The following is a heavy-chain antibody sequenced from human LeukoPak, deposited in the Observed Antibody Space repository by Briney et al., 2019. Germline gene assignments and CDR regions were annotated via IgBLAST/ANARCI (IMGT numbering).Heavy chain of an antibody. CDR1: GFTFSSYA. CDR2: ISGGGGST. Sequence: GGSLRLSCAASGFTFSSYAMRWVRQAPGKGLEWVLAISGGGGSTNYEDSVKGRFTISRDNSKNTLYLQMNSLRAEDTAVYDCAKDQLLLPLDYWGQGTLVTVSS. CDR3: AKDQLLLPLDY. V-gene: IGHV3-23*01. D-gene: IGHD2-15*01. J-gene: IGHJ4*02.